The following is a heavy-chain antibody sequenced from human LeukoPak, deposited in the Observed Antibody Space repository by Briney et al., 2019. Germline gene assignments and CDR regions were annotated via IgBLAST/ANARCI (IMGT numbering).Heavy chain of an antibody. V-gene: IGHV3-21*01. Sequence: PGGSLRLSCAVSGFTFSSYTMNWVRQAPGKGLEWVSSISTSSSYTYYADSVEGRFTISRDNAKNSLYLQMNSLRAEDTAVYFCARDLEDYNNYGEMAIWGQGTLVTVSS. CDR1: GFTFSSYT. J-gene: IGHJ4*02. CDR2: ISTSSSYT. CDR3: ARDLEDYNNYGEMAI. D-gene: IGHD4-11*01.